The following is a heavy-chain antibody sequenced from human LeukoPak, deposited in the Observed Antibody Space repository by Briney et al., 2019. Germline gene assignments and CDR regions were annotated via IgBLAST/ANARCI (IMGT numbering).Heavy chain of an antibody. CDR2: TYYRSKWYN. CDR1: GDSVSSNSAT. Sequence: SQTLSLTCAISGDSVSSNSATWTWIRQSPSRGLEWLGRTYYRSKWYNDYALSVKSRITSNPDTSKNQFYLQLNSVTSEDTAVYYCARGSSSSSWYFDYWGQGTLVPVSS. CDR3: ARGSSSSSWYFDY. D-gene: IGHD2-2*01. V-gene: IGHV6-1*01. J-gene: IGHJ4*02.